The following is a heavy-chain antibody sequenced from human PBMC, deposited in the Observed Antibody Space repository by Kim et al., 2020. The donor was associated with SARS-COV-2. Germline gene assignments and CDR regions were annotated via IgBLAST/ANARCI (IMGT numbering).Heavy chain of an antibody. V-gene: IGHV3-66*01. D-gene: IGHD5-12*01. J-gene: IGHJ4*02. CDR2: T. CDR3: ATSEAGALALDY. Sequence: TYYIASVKGRFTIARDSSKNKLYLQMNSLRAEDTAVYYCATSEAGALALDYWGLGTLVTVSS.